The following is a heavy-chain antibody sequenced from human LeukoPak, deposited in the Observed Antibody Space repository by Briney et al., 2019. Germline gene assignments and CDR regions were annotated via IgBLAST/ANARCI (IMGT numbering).Heavy chain of an antibody. D-gene: IGHD4-23*01. CDR1: GYTFSSYG. CDR3: ARARYGGNSEVGDY. V-gene: IGHV1-18*01. J-gene: IGHJ4*02. CDR2: SSAYNGNT. Sequence: GAPVKVSCKASGYTFSSYGISWVRQAPGQGLEWMGWSSAYNGNTNYAQKFQGRVTMTTDTSTSTAYMELRSLRSDDTAVFYCARARYGGNSEVGDYWGQGTLVTVSS.